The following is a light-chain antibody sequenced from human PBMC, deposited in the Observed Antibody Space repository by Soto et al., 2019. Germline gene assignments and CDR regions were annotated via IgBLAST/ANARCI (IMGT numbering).Light chain of an antibody. CDR1: QSIATY. CDR2: AAS. J-gene: IGKJ1*01. CDR3: QQSYSILWT. V-gene: IGKV1-39*01. Sequence: DIEMTQSPSSLSVSFLDSVTINCRTSQSIATYLNWYQQKPGKAPKLLIYAASSLQSGVPSRFSGSGSGTEFTLTITSLRPDDFATYYCQQSYSILWTFGQGTKVDIK.